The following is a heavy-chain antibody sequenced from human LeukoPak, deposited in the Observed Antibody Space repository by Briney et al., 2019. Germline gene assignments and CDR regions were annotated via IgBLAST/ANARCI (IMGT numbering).Heavy chain of an antibody. CDR3: AKDSSLVAAAH. Sequence: GGSLKLSCAASGFTVSSNYMSLVRQAPGKGLEWVSVIYSGGSTYYADSVKGRFNISRDNYKNTLYLQMNSLRAEDTAVYYCAKDSSLVAAAHWGQGTLVTVSS. CDR2: IYSGGST. CDR1: GFTVSSNY. V-gene: IGHV3-53*01. J-gene: IGHJ4*02. D-gene: IGHD6-13*01.